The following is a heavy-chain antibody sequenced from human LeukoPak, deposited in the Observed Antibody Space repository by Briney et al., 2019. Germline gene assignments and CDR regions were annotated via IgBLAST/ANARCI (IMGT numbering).Heavy chain of an antibody. Sequence: ASVKVSCKASGGTFSSYAISWLRQAPGQGLEWMGGIIPIFGTANYAQKFQGRVTITTDESTSTAYMELSSLRSEDTAVYYCARGSRVYSSSSDYWGQGTLVTVSS. CDR3: ARGSRVYSSSSDY. D-gene: IGHD6-6*01. V-gene: IGHV1-69*05. CDR2: IIPIFGTA. J-gene: IGHJ4*02. CDR1: GGTFSSYA.